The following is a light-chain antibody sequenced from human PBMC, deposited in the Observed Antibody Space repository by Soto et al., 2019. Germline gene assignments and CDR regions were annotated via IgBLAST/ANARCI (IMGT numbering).Light chain of an antibody. J-gene: IGLJ1*01. Sequence: QSVLTQPRSVSGSPGQSVTISCTGTSSDVGGYNYVSWYQHHPGQAPKLMIYNVNERPSGVPDRFSGSKSGNTASLTISGLQAEDEADYYCCSYAGFVYVFGTGTKLTVL. CDR1: SSDVGGYNY. V-gene: IGLV2-11*01. CDR2: NVN. CDR3: CSYAGFVYV.